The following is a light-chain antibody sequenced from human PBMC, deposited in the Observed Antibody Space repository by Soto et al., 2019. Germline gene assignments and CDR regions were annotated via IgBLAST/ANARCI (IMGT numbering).Light chain of an antibody. CDR3: QQCHNCPRT. Sequence: EIAMTQSPATLSVSPGERTTISCRASQSISTELAWYQQIPGQPPRLLIYSASTRDTGVPARFTGSGSGSEFTLTISGLQSEDVAIYYCQQCHNCPRTFGQGTRLEI. V-gene: IGKV3-15*01. CDR2: SAS. CDR1: QSISTE. J-gene: IGKJ2*02.